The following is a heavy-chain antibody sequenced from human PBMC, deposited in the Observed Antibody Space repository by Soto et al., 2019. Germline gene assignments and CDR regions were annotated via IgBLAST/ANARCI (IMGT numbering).Heavy chain of an antibody. CDR1: GGSISSGGYS. CDR3: ARVPGP. J-gene: IGHJ5*02. CDR2: IYHSGST. Sequence: KPSETLSLTCAVSGGSISSGGYSWSWIRQPPGKGLEWIGYIYHSGSTYYNPPLKSRVTISVDRSKNQFSLKLSSVTAADTAVYYCARVPGPWGQGTLVTVSS. V-gene: IGHV4-30-2*01.